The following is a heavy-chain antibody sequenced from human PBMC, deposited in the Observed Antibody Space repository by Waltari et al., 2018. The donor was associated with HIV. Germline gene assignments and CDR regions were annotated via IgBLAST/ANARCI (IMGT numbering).Heavy chain of an antibody. J-gene: IGHJ6*02. D-gene: IGHD3-22*01. CDR3: ARDKTDNSVYYFSYYYFYGLDV. CDR1: GFTFSAYW. Sequence: EVQLVESGGGSVQTGGSLRLSCAASGFTFSAYWLHWARSAPGKGLVWVSRIKTDGSTTTYADSVEGRFTISRDNAKNTLYLQMSSLRAEDTAVYYCARDKTDNSVYYFSYYYFYGLDVWGQGTTVTVSS. V-gene: IGHV3-74*01. CDR2: IKTDGSTT.